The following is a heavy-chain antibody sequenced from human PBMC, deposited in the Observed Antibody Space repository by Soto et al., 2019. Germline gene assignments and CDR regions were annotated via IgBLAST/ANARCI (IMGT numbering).Heavy chain of an antibody. CDR3: ANDRRAGGKYVFYYDF. CDR1: GFTFSSYG. Sequence: EVQLLESGGGLVQPGGSLRLSCAASGFTFSSYGMTWVRQAPGKGLEWVSFSSATGAGTYYADSVKGRFTISRDNSQNTLFLQMTSLRADDAAVYYCANDRRAGGKYVFYYDFWGHGALVMVSS. V-gene: IGHV3-23*01. CDR2: SSATGAGT. D-gene: IGHD3-10*01. J-gene: IGHJ5*01.